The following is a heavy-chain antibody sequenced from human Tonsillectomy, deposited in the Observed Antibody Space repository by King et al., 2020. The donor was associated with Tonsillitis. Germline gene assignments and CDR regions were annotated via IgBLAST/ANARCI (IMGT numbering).Heavy chain of an antibody. CDR2: IRYDGINK. J-gene: IGHJ4*02. V-gene: IGHV3-30*02. D-gene: IGHD5-24*01. CDR1: GFSFTYYG. Sequence: VQLVESGGGVVQPGGSLRLSCAASGFSFTYYGIHWVRQAPGKGLEWVSFIRYDGINKYYADSVKGRFTISRDNSKNTLSLQMNSLRAEDTAVYYCAKDAFMEMSTIDYWGQGTLVTASS. CDR3: AKDAFMEMSTIDY.